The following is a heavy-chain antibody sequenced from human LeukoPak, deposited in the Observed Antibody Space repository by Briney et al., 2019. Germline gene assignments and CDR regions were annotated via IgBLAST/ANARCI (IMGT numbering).Heavy chain of an antibody. CDR1: GFTYSSYA. D-gene: IGHD3-10*01. J-gene: IGHJ4*02. V-gene: IGHV3-23*01. CDR2: NSGSGGST. CDR3: AKGTNYYGSGSYPNPGIDY. Sequence: GGSLRLSCAASGFTYSSYAMSWVRQAPGKGLEWVSANSGSGGSTYYADSVKGRFTISRDNSKNTLYLQVNSLRAEDTAVYYCAKGTNYYGSGSYPNPGIDYWGQGTLVTVSS.